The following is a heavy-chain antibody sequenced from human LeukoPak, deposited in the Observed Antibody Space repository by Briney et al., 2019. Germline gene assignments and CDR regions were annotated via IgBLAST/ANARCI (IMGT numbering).Heavy chain of an antibody. CDR3: AKSYSSGWYDFDY. CDR1: GFTFSSYA. V-gene: IGHV3-23*01. Sequence: PGGSLRLSCATSGFTFSSYAMSWVRQAPGKGLEWVSAISTSGGVTYYADSVRGRFTISRDNSKNTLYLQMNSLRAEDTALYYCAKSYSSGWYDFDYWGQGTLVTVSS. CDR2: ISTSGGVT. J-gene: IGHJ4*02. D-gene: IGHD6-19*01.